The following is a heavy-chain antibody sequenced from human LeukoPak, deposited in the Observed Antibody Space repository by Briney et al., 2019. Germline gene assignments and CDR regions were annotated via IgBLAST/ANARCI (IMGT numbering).Heavy chain of an antibody. D-gene: IGHD2-2*01. Sequence: GGSLRLSCAASGFTFSSYAMSWVRQAPGKGLEWVSAISGSGGSTYYADSVKGRFSISRDNSKNTLYLQMNSLRAEDTAVYYCAKAPLYQLLFSDYWGQGTLVTVSS. CDR2: ISGSGGST. J-gene: IGHJ4*02. CDR3: AKAPLYQLLFSDY. V-gene: IGHV3-23*01. CDR1: GFTFSSYA.